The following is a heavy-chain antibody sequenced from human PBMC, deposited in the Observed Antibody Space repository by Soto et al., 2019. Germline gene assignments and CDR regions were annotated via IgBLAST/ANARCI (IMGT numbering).Heavy chain of an antibody. V-gene: IGHV3-23*04. D-gene: IGHD2-21*02. Sequence: EVQVVQFGGGSVQPGGSLRLSCEASGFTFSSYGMTWVRQAPGKGLEWVAGISGSGVDTKYADSVKGRFIIARDNSMNKMYLQMNNLRVEDTAVYFCAIGGAYCYGDCTRAHWGQGTLVTVSS. CDR3: AIGGAYCYGDCTRAH. CDR1: GFTFSSYG. CDR2: ISGSGVDT. J-gene: IGHJ4*02.